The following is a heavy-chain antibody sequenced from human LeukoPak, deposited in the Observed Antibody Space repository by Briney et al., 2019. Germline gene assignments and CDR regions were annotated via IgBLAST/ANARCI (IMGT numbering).Heavy chain of an antibody. CDR1: GFTVSSNY. CDR2: IYSGDST. Sequence: GGCLRLSCAVSGFTVSSNYMSWVRQAPGRGLEWVSLIYSGDSTYYADSVKGRFTISRDNSKNTLYLQMNSLRAEDTAVYYCAREFSWFGDRPGWFDSWGQGTLVTLSS. D-gene: IGHD3-10*01. CDR3: AREFSWFGDRPGWFDS. V-gene: IGHV3-53*01. J-gene: IGHJ5*01.